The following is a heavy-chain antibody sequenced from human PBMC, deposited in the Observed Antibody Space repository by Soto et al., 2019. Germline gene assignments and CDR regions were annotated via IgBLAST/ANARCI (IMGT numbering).Heavy chain of an antibody. D-gene: IGHD4-17*01. J-gene: IGHJ6*02. CDR1: GDSISSGDYY. CDR3: ARDTVTTYGYGMDV. Sequence: QVQLQESGPGLVRPSQTLSLTCTVSGDSISSGDYYWSWLRQPPGKGLEWIGYIYYSGSTYYNPSLKSRLTISVDTSKNQFSLKLSSVTAADTAVYYCARDTVTTYGYGMDVWGQGPTVTVSS. V-gene: IGHV4-30-4*01. CDR2: IYYSGST.